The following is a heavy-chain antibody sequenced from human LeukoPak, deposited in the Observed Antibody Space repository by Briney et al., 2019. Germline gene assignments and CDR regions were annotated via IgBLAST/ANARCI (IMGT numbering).Heavy chain of an antibody. J-gene: IGHJ4*02. D-gene: IGHD6-19*01. CDR2: IKQDGSEK. CDR1: GFTFSSYW. V-gene: IGHV3-7*01. Sequence: GGSLRLSCAASGFTFSSYWMSWVRQAPGKGLEWVSNIKQDGSEKYYVDSVKGRFTISRDNAKNSLYLQMNSLRAEDTAVYYCARGARQWLVPDFDYWGQGTLVTVSS. CDR3: ARGARQWLVPDFDY.